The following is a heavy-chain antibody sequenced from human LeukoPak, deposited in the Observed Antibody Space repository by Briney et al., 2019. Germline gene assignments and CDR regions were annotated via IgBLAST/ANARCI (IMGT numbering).Heavy chain of an antibody. V-gene: IGHV1-2*02. Sequence: ASVKVSCKASGYAFTGYYMHWVRQAPGQGLEWMGWINPNSGGTNYAQKFQGRVTMTRDTSISTAYMELSRLRSDDTAVYYCARMGRYYDSGGSPAYWGQGTLVTVSS. CDR3: ARMGRYYDSGGSPAY. J-gene: IGHJ4*02. CDR2: INPNSGGT. D-gene: IGHD3-22*01. CDR1: GYAFTGYY.